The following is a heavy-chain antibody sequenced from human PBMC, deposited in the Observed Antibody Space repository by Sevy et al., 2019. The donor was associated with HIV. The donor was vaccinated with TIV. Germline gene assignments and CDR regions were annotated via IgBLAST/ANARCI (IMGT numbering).Heavy chain of an antibody. CDR1: GFTFSNAW. D-gene: IGHD3-22*01. V-gene: IGHV3-15*01. CDR2: IKSKTDGGTT. Sequence: GGSLRLSCAASGFTFSNAWMSWVRQAPGKGLEWVGRIKSKTDGGTTDYAAPVKGRFTISRDDSKNTLYLQMNSLKTEDTAVYYCTTGSGFDYDSSGYYWFDYWGQGTLVTVSS. CDR3: TTGSGFDYDSSGYYWFDY. J-gene: IGHJ5*01.